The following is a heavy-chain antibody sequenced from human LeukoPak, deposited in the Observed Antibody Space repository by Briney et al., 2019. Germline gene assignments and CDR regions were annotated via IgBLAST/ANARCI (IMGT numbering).Heavy chain of an antibody. Sequence: SETLSLTCTVSGGSISSYYWSWIRRPPGKGLEWIGYIYYSGSTNYNPSLKSRVTISVDTSKNQFSLKLSSVTAADTAVYYCARGEIYGGYDLDVWGKGTTVTVSS. CDR3: ARGEIYGGYDLDV. CDR1: GGSISSYY. CDR2: IYYSGST. V-gene: IGHV4-59*01. D-gene: IGHD4/OR15-4a*01. J-gene: IGHJ6*04.